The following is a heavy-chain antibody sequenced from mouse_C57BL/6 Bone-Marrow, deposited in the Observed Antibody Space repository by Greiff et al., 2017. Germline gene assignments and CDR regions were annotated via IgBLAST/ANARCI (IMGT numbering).Heavy chain of an antibody. J-gene: IGHJ4*01. Sequence: VQLQQPGAELVKPGASVKLSCKASGYTFTSYWMHWVKQRPGQGLEWIGMIHPNSSSTNYNEKFKSKATLTVDKSSSTAYMQLSSLTSEDSAVYYCARYHYGSSYYAMDYWGQGTSVTVSS. CDR1: GYTFTSYW. CDR2: IHPNSSST. V-gene: IGHV1-64*01. D-gene: IGHD1-1*01. CDR3: ARYHYGSSYYAMDY.